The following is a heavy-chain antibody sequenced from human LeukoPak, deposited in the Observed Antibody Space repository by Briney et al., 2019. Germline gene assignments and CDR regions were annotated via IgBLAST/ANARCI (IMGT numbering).Heavy chain of an antibody. J-gene: IGHJ6*03. Sequence: SETLSLTCAVYGESFSGYHWTWIRQPPGKGPEWIGKIDHSRSTNYNPSLKSRVTISVATPKNQISLDLSSVTAADTAVYYCARGRYCNSTNCPYVGGFYYMDVWGKGTTVTVSS. CDR3: ARGRYCNSTNCPYVGGFYYMDV. CDR1: GESFSGYH. V-gene: IGHV4-34*01. D-gene: IGHD2-2*01. CDR2: IDHSRST.